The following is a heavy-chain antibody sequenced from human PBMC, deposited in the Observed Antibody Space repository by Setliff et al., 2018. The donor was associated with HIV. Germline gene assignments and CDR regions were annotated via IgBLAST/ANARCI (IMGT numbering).Heavy chain of an antibody. Sequence: VKVSCKASGGTFNNLAISWVRQAPGQGLEWMGEFIPFFGTTNYAQKFQGRVSFTADASTNTAYMELSSLRSEDTAVFYCGRGKHYSSGSPPLYDSWGQGTLVTVSS. CDR3: GRGKHYSSGSPPLYDS. J-gene: IGHJ4*02. CDR1: GGTFNNLA. V-gene: IGHV1-69*13. D-gene: IGHD3-10*01. CDR2: FIPFFGTT.